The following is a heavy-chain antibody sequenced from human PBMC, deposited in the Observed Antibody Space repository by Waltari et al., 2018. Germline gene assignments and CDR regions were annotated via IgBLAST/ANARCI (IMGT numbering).Heavy chain of an antibody. CDR3: AKEENGYPDY. D-gene: IGHD3-22*01. Sequence: QVQLVESGGGLVKPGGSLRLSCAASGFSFSDYFMSWFRQAPGKGLEWVSYISSSSGYTKYADSVKGRFTISRDNAKNSLYLQMNSLRADDTAIYYCAKEENGYPDYWGQGTLVTVSS. J-gene: IGHJ4*02. CDR2: ISSSSGYT. CDR1: GFSFSDYF. V-gene: IGHV3-11*05.